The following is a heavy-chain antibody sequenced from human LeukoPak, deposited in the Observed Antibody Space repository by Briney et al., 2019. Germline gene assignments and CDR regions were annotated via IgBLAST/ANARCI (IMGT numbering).Heavy chain of an antibody. CDR3: AKDQYSSSWYEHY. CDR2: IKQDGSEK. D-gene: IGHD6-13*01. CDR1: GFTFSSYW. J-gene: IGHJ4*02. V-gene: IGHV3-7*03. Sequence: GGSLRLSCAASGFTFSSYWMSWVRQALGKGLEWVANIKQDGSEKYYVDSVKGRFTISGDNAKNSLYLQMNSLRAEDTAVYYCAKDQYSSSWYEHYWGQGTLVTVSS.